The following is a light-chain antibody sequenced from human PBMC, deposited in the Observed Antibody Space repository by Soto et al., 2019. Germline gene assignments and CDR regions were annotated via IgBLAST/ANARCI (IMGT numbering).Light chain of an antibody. CDR1: QGISNY. Sequence: DSHMTQSPSSLSASVGARVTITCRASQGISNYLVWYQQKPGKAPKLLIYAAATLQTGVPARFSGSGSGTDFTHTISSLQPEDVATYYCQKYNSAPLTFGGGTKVEIK. J-gene: IGKJ4*01. V-gene: IGKV1-27*01. CDR3: QKYNSAPLT. CDR2: AAA.